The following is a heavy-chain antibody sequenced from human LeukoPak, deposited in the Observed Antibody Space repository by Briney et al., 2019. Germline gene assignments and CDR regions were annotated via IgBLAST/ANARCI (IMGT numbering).Heavy chain of an antibody. CDR1: GFTFSNYG. CDR2: ILIDGSYK. V-gene: IGHV3-33*01. D-gene: IGHD3-22*01. CDR3: ARGEYYDSSGYSQYFQH. Sequence: GESLRLSCAASGFTFSNYGMHWVRQAPGKGLEWVAIILIDGSYKYYADSVKGRFTISRDNSKNTLYLQRNSLRAEDTAVYYCARGEYYDSSGYSQYFQHWGQGTLVTVSS. J-gene: IGHJ1*01.